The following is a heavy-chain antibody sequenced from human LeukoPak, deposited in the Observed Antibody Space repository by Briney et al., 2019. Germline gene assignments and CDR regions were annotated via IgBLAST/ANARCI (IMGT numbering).Heavy chain of an antibody. J-gene: IGHJ4*02. CDR3: ARHRSSWLIDY. CDR1: EFTFSNYV. V-gene: IGHV3-23*01. D-gene: IGHD6-6*01. CDR2: ISSSGGST. Sequence: PGGSLRLSCAASEFTFSNYVMTWVRQAPGQGLEWVSGISSSGGSTYYADSVRGRFTISRDNSKNTLYLQMNSLRAEDTAVYYCARHRSSWLIDYWGQGTLVTVSS.